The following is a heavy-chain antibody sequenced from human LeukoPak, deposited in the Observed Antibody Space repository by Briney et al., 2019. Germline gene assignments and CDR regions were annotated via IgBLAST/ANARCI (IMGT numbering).Heavy chain of an antibody. Sequence: ASVKVSCKASGYTFTNYAMNWVRQAPGQGLEWMGWIHPSTGNPTYAQGFTGRFGFSLDTSDSTTYLQISSLKAEDTAVYFCARAFQSLGGLSIPDYWGQGTLVTVSS. CDR3: ARAFQSLGGLSIPDY. CDR2: IHPSTGNP. D-gene: IGHD3-16*02. J-gene: IGHJ4*02. CDR1: GYTFTNYA. V-gene: IGHV7-4-1*02.